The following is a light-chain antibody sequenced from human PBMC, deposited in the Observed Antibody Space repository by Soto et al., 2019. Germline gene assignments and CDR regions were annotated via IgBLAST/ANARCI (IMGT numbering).Light chain of an antibody. Sequence: DTQMTQSPSSLSASVGERVTITCQASQDINKYLNWHQQKPGKAPNLLIYDASNLETGVPSRFSGSGSGTSFTFTISSLQPEDVATYYCQQYDNLPLSFGGGTMVEIK. CDR1: QDINKY. CDR3: QQYDNLPLS. J-gene: IGKJ4*01. V-gene: IGKV1-33*01. CDR2: DAS.